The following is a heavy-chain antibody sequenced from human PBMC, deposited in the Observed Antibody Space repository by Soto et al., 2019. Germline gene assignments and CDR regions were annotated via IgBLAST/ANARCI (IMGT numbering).Heavy chain of an antibody. D-gene: IGHD3-22*01. CDR2: ISGSGGST. CDR3: AKDLAPSYYDSSGYYDY. V-gene: IGHV3-23*01. Sequence: LSCAATGFTFSSYSMSWGRQAPGKGLEWVSAISGSGGSTYYADSVKGRFTISRDNSKNTLYLQMNRLRAEDTAVYYCAKDLAPSYYDSSGYYDYWGQAHLVTV. J-gene: IGHJ4*02. CDR1: GFTFSSYS.